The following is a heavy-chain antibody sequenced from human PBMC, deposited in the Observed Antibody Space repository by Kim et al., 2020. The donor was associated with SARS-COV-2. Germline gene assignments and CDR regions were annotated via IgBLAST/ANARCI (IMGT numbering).Heavy chain of an antibody. CDR3: ARGSGDAFDI. J-gene: IGHJ3*02. CDR2: GK. V-gene: IGHV1-2*05. Sequence: GKHHAQKVPGRVTMTRDTSISTAYMELSRLRSDDTVVYYCARGSGDAFDIWGQGTMVTVSS. D-gene: IGHD1-26*01.